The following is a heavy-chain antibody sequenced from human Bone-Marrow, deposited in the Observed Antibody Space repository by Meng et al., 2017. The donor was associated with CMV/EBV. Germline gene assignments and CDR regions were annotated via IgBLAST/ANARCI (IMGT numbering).Heavy chain of an antibody. D-gene: IGHD1-26*01. CDR1: GYTFTSYY. CDR2: INPSGGST. J-gene: IGHJ4*02. Sequence: ASVKVSCKASGYTFTSYYMHWVRQAPGQGLEWMGIINPSGGSTSYAQKFQGRVTMTRDTSTSTVYMELSSLRSEDTAVYYCARDLKWELLRADPQLDYWGQGTLVTGYS. CDR3: ARDLKWELLRADPQLDY. V-gene: IGHV1-46*01.